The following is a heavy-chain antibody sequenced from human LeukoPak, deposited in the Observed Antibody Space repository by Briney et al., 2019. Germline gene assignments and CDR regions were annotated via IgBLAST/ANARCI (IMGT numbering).Heavy chain of an antibody. CDR3: ASCLSYDAFDI. V-gene: IGHV4-59*01. D-gene: IGHD3-16*01. CDR1: GGSISSYY. J-gene: IGHJ3*02. Sequence: SETLSLTCTVSGGSISSYYWSWLRQPPGKGLEWIGYIYYSGSTNYNPSLKSRVTISVDTSKNQFSLKLSSVTAADTAVYYCASCLSYDAFDIWGQGTMVTVSS. CDR2: IYYSGST.